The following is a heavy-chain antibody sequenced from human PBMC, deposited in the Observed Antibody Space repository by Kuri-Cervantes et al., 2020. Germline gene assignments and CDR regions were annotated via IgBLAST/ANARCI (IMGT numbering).Heavy chain of an antibody. D-gene: IGHD5-18*01. J-gene: IGHJ6*02. CDR2: ISYDGSNK. CDR3: ARDQETTMVLDILGYDYGMDV. V-gene: IGHV3-30*03. CDR1: GFTFSSYG. Sequence: GGSLRLSCAASGFTFSSYGMHWVRQAPGKGLEWVAVISYDGSNKYYADSVKGRFTISRDNSKNTLYLQMNSLRGEDTAVYYCARDQETTMVLDILGYDYGMDVWGQGTTVTVSS.